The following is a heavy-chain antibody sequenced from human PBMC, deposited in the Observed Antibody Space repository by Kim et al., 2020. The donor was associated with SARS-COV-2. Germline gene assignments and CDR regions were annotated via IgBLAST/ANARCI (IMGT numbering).Heavy chain of an antibody. CDR2: ISGSGGST. D-gene: IGHD3-10*01. Sequence: GGSLRLSCAASGFTFSSYAMSWVRQAPGKGLEWVSAISGSGGSTYYADSVKGRFTISRDNSKNMLYLQMNSLRAEDTAVYYCAKDLGLSARFRELFPFDYWGQGTLVTVSS. CDR1: GFTFSSYA. V-gene: IGHV3-23*01. CDR3: AKDLGLSARFRELFPFDY. J-gene: IGHJ4*02.